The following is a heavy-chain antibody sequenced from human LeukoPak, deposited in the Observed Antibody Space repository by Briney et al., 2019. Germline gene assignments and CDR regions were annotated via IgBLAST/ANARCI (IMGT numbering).Heavy chain of an antibody. CDR1: GFTFSTYA. CDR2: ISGSGDNT. J-gene: IGHJ4*02. V-gene: IGHV3-23*01. D-gene: IGHD2-15*01. Sequence: PGGSLRLSCAASGFTFSTYAMSWVRQAPGKGLEWVSGISGSGDNTYYADSVKGRFTISRYNSRNTLSLQMNSLRAEDTAIYYCAKDVMRCSGGCIWGQGTLVTVSS. CDR3: AKDVMRCSGGCI.